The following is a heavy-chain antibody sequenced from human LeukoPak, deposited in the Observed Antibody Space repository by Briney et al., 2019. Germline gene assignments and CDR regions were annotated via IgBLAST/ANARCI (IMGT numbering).Heavy chain of an antibody. CDR2: ISGSGDIT. D-gene: IGHD1-7*01. CDR1: GFTFSSYA. CDR3: AKVANWNYRHFDY. Sequence: PGGSLRLSCAASGFTFSSYAMSWVRQAPGKGLEWVTTISGSGDITYYADSVKGRFIISRGSSKNTVSLQMFSLRADDTAIYYCAKVANWNYRHFDYWGQGTLVTVSS. V-gene: IGHV3-23*01. J-gene: IGHJ4*02.